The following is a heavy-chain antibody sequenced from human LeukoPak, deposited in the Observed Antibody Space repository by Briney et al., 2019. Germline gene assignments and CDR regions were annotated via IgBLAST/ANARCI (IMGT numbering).Heavy chain of an antibody. CDR1: GFTFSSYG. D-gene: IGHD1-26*01. V-gene: IGHV3-30*03. Sequence: GGSLRLSCAASGFTFSSYGMHWVRQAPGKGLEWVAVISYDGSNKYYADSVKGRFTISRDNSKNTLYLQMNSLRAEDTAVYYCASGIVGATYYFDYWGQGTLVTVSS. CDR2: ISYDGSNK. J-gene: IGHJ4*02. CDR3: ASGIVGATYYFDY.